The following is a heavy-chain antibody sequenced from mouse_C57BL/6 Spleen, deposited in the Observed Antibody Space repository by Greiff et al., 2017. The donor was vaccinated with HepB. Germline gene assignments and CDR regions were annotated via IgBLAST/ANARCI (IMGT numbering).Heavy chain of an antibody. J-gene: IGHJ2*01. CDR1: GYTFTDYE. V-gene: IGHV1-15*01. CDR3: TRGGKFDY. CDR2: IDPETGGT. Sequence: VQRVESGAELVRPGASVTLSCKASGYTFTDYEMHWVKQTPVHGLEWIGAIDPETGGTAYNQKFKGKAILTADKSSSTAYMELRSLTSEDSAVYYCTRGGKFDYWGQGTTLTVSS.